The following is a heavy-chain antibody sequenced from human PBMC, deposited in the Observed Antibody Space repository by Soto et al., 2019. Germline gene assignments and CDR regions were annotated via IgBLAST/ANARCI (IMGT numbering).Heavy chain of an antibody. J-gene: IGHJ3*01. CDR2: ISAHNGNT. V-gene: IGHV1-18*04. CDR1: GYTFTTYG. CDR3: ARDRAGDDVFYF. D-gene: IGHD3-10*01. Sequence: ASVKVSCKASGYTFTTYGISWVRQAPGQGLEWMGWISAHNGNTKYAQKLQGRVTMTKDTSSSTVYMELRSLRSDDTAVYYCARDRAGDDVFYFRGQGTWAT.